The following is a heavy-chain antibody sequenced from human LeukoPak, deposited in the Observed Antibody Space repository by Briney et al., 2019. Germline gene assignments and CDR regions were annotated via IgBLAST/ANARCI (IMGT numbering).Heavy chain of an antibody. J-gene: IGHJ4*02. V-gene: IGHV3-23*01. CDR3: AKEVYYDSSGYPDY. CDR2: ISGSGGST. Sequence: GGSLRLSCAASGFTFSSYAVSWVRQAPGKGLEWVSAISGSGGSTYYADSVKGRFTISRDNSKNTLYLQMNSLRAEDTAVYYCAKEVYYDSSGYPDYWGQGTLVTVSS. CDR1: GFTFSSYA. D-gene: IGHD3-22*01.